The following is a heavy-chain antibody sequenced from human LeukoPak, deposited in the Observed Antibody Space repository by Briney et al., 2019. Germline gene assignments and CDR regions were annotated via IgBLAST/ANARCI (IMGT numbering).Heavy chain of an antibody. V-gene: IGHV4-59*02. J-gene: IGHJ6*04. CDR2: IFNTGVT. CDR3: ARNFPGRTEDV. Sequence: SETLSLTCSVSGGSVSSYYWSWIRQPPGKGLEWIGYIFNTGVTSYNPSLNSRVIISVDTSKNQFSLKIYSVTAADTAVYYCARNFPGRTEDVWGKGTTVTVSS. CDR1: GGSVSSYY.